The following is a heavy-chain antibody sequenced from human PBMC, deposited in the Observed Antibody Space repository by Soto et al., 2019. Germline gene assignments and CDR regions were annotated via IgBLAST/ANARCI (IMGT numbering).Heavy chain of an antibody. D-gene: IGHD2-21*02. CDR3: ARLQLGGDRILNWFDT. Sequence: QVQVVQSGPELKKPGASVKVSCKAPGYIFTKYGIGWVRQAPGHGLEWMGLINVYNGDRKVAQKFQDRVSMTTDTATDTAYMEMKSLRSGDTAVYYCARLQLGGDRILNWFDTWGKGNLVTVSS. J-gene: IGHJ5*02. CDR2: INVYNGDR. CDR1: GYIFTKYG. V-gene: IGHV1-18*01.